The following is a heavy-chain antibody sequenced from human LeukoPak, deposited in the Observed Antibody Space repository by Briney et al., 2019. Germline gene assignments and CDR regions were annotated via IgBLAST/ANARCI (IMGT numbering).Heavy chain of an antibody. Sequence: SVKVSCKASGGTFSSYAISWVQQAPGQGLEWMGRIIPIFGTANYAQKFQGRVTIATDESTSTAYMELSSLRSEDTAVYYYARDRRDGYTSFDYWGQGTLVTVS. D-gene: IGHD5-24*01. CDR2: IIPIFGTA. CDR3: ARDRRDGYTSFDY. CDR1: GGTFSSYA. V-gene: IGHV1-69*05. J-gene: IGHJ4*02.